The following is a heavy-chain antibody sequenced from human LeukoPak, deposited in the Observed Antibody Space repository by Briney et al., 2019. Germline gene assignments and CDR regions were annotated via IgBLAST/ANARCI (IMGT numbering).Heavy chain of an antibody. CDR1: GYTFTSYG. J-gene: IGHJ6*02. CDR3: ARDPRASSNYYYYYGMDV. D-gene: IGHD3-16*01. CDR2: ISAYNGNT. Sequence: ASVKVSCKASGYTFTSYGIIWVRQAPGQGLEWMGWISAYNGNTNYAQKLQGRVTMTTDTSTSTAYMELRSLRSDDTAVYYCARDPRASSNYYYYYGMDVWGQGTTVTVSS. V-gene: IGHV1-18*01.